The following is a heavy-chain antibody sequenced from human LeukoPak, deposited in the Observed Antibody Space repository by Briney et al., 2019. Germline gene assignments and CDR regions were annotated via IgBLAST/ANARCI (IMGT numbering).Heavy chain of an antibody. V-gene: IGHV1-46*01. CDR3: ARDPLTTRVDMAAAGTSYYYGLDV. D-gene: IGHD6-13*01. CDR1: GYTFTKYY. Sequence: ASVKVSCKASGYTFTKYYMHWVRQAPGRGLEWMGIINPSGGSTTYAQKFQGRVTMTRDTSPSTVYLELSSLRSEDTAVYYCARDPLTTRVDMAAAGTSYYYGLDVWGQGTTVTVSS. CDR2: INPSGGST. J-gene: IGHJ6*02.